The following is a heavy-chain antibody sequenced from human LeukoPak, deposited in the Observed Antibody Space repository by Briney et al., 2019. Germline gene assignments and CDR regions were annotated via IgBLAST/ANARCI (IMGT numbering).Heavy chain of an antibody. CDR2: ISYDGSNK. V-gene: IGHV3-30*18. Sequence: GESLRLSCAASGFTFSSYGMHWVRQAPGKGLEWVAVISYDGSNKYYADSVKGRFTISRDNSKNTLYLQMNSLRAEDTAVYYCAKVRGATSGYIDYWGQGTLVTVSS. D-gene: IGHD1-26*01. CDR1: GFTFSSYG. CDR3: AKVRGATSGYIDY. J-gene: IGHJ4*02.